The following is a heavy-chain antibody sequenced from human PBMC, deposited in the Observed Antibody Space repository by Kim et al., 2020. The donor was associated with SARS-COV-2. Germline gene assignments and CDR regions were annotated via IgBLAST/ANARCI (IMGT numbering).Heavy chain of an antibody. J-gene: IGHJ4*02. D-gene: IGHD3-3*01. V-gene: IGHV4-59*13. CDR2: IYYSGST. CDR1: GGSISSYY. Sequence: SETLSLTCTVPGGSISSYYWSWIRQPPGKGLEWIGYIYYSGSTNYNPSLKSRVTISVDTSKNQFSLKLSSVTAADTAVYYCARESGLSDYFDYWGQGTLVTVSS. CDR3: ARESGLSDYFDY.